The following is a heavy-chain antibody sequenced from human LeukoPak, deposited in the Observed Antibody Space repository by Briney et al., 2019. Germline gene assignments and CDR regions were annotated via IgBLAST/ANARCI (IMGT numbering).Heavy chain of an antibody. CDR1: GYSFTSYW. V-gene: IGHV5-51*01. CDR3: ARLSSGGEGGYYFDY. Sequence: GESLKISCKGSGYSFTSYWIVWVRQMPGKGLEWMGIIYPGDSDTRYSPSFRGQVTISADKSISTAYLQWSSLKASDTAMYYCARLSSGGEGGYYFDYWGPGTLVTVSS. D-gene: IGHD6-19*01. J-gene: IGHJ4*02. CDR2: IYPGDSDT.